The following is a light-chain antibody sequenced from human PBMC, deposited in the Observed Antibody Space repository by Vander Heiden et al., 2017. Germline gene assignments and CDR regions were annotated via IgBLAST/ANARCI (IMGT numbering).Light chain of an antibody. V-gene: IGKV1-39*01. CDR3: QQSYRPPLT. CDR1: QSISKS. CDR2: NAS. Sequence: DIHMTQSPPSLSAYVGGTVTIPCRASQSISKSLNWYQQKLHLAPSLLIYNASTLRSGVPARFSGGGSGTDFTLTISRLQPEDFAIYYCQQSYRPPLTFGGGTKVEIQ. J-gene: IGKJ4*01.